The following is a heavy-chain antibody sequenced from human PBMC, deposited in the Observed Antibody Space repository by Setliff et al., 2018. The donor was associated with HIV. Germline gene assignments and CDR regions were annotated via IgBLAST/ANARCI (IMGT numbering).Heavy chain of an antibody. Sequence: PSETMSLTCAVYGGSCSGYYLCWIRQPPGKGLEWIGEINHSGSTNYKPSLKCRYTISVDTSKNQFSLKLSSVTAADTAVYYCARAARYSSSWYKRGYYFYYWGQGTLFTVSS. V-gene: IGHV4-34*01. D-gene: IGHD6-13*01. CDR3: ARAARYSSSWYKRGYYFYY. CDR1: GGSCSGYY. CDR2: INHSGST. J-gene: IGHJ4*02.